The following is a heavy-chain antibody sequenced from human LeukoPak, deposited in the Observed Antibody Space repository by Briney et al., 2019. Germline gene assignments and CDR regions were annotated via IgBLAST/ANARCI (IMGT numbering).Heavy chain of an antibody. V-gene: IGHV4-59*01. CDR2: IYNSGNTKYNPSLTGST. CDR3: ARVIRGAYPLYYYGMDL. CDR1: GGSISGYY. Sequence: TPSETLSLTCTVSGGSISGYYWTWIRQPPGKGLEWIAFIYNSGNTKYNPSLTGSTKYNPSLKRRVSISVDPSKTQFSLKLSSATAADTAVYYRARVIRGAYPLYYYGMDLWGQGTAVTVS. J-gene: IGHJ6*02. D-gene: IGHD3-10*01.